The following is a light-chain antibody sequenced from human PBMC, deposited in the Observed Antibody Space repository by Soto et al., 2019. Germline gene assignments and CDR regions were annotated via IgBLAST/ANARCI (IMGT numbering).Light chain of an antibody. CDR2: ATS. Sequence: EIVLTQSPGTRSFSPCETATLSCVASHTVGSRYLAWYQQKRGQAPTLLIYATSSRATGVPDRFSGGGSGPDFTLTIRRLEPEDFAVYYCQQYDSTVWTFGQGTKVDI. J-gene: IGKJ1*01. V-gene: IGKV3-20*01. CDR1: HTVGSRY. CDR3: QQYDSTVWT.